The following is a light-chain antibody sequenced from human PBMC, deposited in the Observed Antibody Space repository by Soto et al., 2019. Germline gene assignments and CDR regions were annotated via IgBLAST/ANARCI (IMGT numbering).Light chain of an antibody. Sequence: EIVLTQSPGTLSFSPGERVTLSCRASQSISNNDLAWYQQKPGQAPRLLIHGTSTRAPGIADRFSGCGYGTDFTLTFSRLEPEDFAVYYCEDYGTSITFGGGTKVDIK. CDR1: QSISNND. V-gene: IGKV3-20*01. CDR3: EDYGTSIT. J-gene: IGKJ4*01. CDR2: GTS.